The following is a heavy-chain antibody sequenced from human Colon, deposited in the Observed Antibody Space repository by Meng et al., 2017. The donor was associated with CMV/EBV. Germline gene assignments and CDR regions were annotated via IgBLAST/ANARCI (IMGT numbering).Heavy chain of an antibody. CDR2: IYYSGST. CDR3: ARERAGKEWELLGGGEHGMDV. Sequence: SETLSLTCTVSDCLVRSGSFYWSWIRQPPGKGLEWIGYIYYSGSTTYNPSLKSRVTISVDTSKNQFSLKLTSVTAADTAVYYCARERAGKEWELLGGGEHGMDVWGRGTTVTVSS. V-gene: IGHV4-61*01. J-gene: IGHJ6*02. D-gene: IGHD1-26*01. CDR1: DCLVRSGSFY.